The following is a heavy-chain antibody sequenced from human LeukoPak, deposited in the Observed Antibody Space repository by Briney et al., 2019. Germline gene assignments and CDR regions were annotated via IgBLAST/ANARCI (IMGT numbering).Heavy chain of an antibody. D-gene: IGHD3-9*01. CDR1: GFTFSSYA. V-gene: IGHV3-23*01. J-gene: IGHJ4*02. CDR3: AKDGGDILTGYYCY. Sequence: GGSLRLSCVDSGFTFSSYAINWVRQAPGKGLEWVSAISGSGGSTYYADSVKGRFTIPRDNSKNTLYLQMNSLRAEDTAVYYCAKDGGDILTGYYCYWGQGTLVTVSS. CDR2: ISGSGGST.